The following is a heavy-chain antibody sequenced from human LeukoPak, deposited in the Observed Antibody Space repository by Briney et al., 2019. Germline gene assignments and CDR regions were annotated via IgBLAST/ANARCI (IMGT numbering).Heavy chain of an antibody. Sequence: GGSLRLSCAASGFTLRSYTMNWVRQAPGKGLEWVSSIGISSNKIYYADSVKGRFTISRDNANNSLYLQMNSLRAEDTAVYFCARDPEPLGVFDVWGQGTMVTVSS. J-gene: IGHJ3*01. D-gene: IGHD2-8*01. CDR3: ARDPEPLGVFDV. V-gene: IGHV3-21*01. CDR1: GFTLRSYT. CDR2: IGISSNKI.